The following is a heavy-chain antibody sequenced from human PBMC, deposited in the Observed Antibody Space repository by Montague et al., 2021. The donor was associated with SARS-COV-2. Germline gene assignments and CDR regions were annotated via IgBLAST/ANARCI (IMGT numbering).Heavy chain of an antibody. V-gene: IGHV4-39*07. J-gene: IGHJ4*02. CDR3: ARSGDPGRRVNYLY. CDR2: ISYTGST. Sequence: SETLSLTCTFSGGSISTIVNFWGWIRQPPGKGLEWIGSISYTGSTYHNPSLKSRVTMSVDTSKNQFSLKLNSVTAADTAVYYCARSGDPGRRVNYLYWGQGTLVTVSS. CDR1: GGSISTIVNF. D-gene: IGHD1-7*01.